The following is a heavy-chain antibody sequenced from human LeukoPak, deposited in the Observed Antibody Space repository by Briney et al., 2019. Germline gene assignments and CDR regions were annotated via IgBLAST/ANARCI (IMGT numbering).Heavy chain of an antibody. J-gene: IGHJ2*01. CDR1: GFTFSSYS. D-gene: IGHD6-13*01. Sequence: GGSLRLSCAASGFTFSSYSMTWVRQAPGKGLEWVSYITYSSSTIYYADSVKGRFTISRDNSKNTLYLQMNSLRAEDTAVYYCARDWAAAFDWYFDLWGRGTLVTVSS. CDR3: ARDWAAAFDWYFDL. CDR2: ITYSSSTI. V-gene: IGHV3-48*01.